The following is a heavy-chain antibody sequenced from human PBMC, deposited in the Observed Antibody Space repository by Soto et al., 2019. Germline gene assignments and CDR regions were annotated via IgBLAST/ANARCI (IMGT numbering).Heavy chain of an antibody. Sequence: DVQVVETGGGLVQPGGSLRLSCTASELTFSNFWMSWFRQAPGKGLEWVANIGGDGSETYYMEAVKGRFTIARDKAKNLLYPQINSLRVEDTGVYYCATHYDGPGRFWGQGTLVTVSS. CDR2: IGGDGSET. J-gene: IGHJ4*02. CDR3: ATHYDGPGRF. D-gene: IGHD3-16*01. CDR1: ELTFSNFW. V-gene: IGHV3-7*02.